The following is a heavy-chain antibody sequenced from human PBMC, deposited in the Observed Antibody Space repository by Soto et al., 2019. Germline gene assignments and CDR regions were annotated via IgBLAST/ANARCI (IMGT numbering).Heavy chain of an antibody. D-gene: IGHD3-10*01. CDR2: IKPSGGST. CDR1: GYTFTSYY. CDR3: ASPRFSWSCYNSRYYGMDV. J-gene: IGHJ6*02. V-gene: IGHV1-46*01. Sequence: ASVKISCKASGYTFTSYYMHWLRQAPGQGLEWMGIIKPSGGSTIYAQKLQGRVTMTRDTSTSTAYMELSRLRAEDTAVYYCASPRFSWSCYNSRYYGMDVWGQGTTVTVSS.